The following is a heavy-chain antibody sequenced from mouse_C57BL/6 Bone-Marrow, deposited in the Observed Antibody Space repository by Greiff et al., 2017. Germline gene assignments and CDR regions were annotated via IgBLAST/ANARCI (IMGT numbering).Heavy chain of an antibody. Sequence: EVKVVESGGGLVQPGGSMKLSCAASGFTFSDAWMDWVRQSPEKGLEWVAEIRNKANNHATYYAESVKGRFTISRDDSKSRVYLQMNSLRAEDTGIYYCTRPYGNYGFDYWGQGTTLTVSS. CDR3: TRPYGNYGFDY. V-gene: IGHV6-6*01. CDR1: GFTFSDAW. CDR2: IRNKANNHAT. D-gene: IGHD2-1*01. J-gene: IGHJ2*01.